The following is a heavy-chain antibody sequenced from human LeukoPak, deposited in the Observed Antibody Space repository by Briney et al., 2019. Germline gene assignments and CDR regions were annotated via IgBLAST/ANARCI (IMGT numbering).Heavy chain of an antibody. CDR3: ARESSGWYYFDY. Sequence: ASVKVSCKASGYTFTGYGISWVRQAPGQGLEWMGWISAYNGNTNYAQKLQGRVTMTTDTSTSTAYMELSSLRSEDTAVYYCARESSGWYYFDYWGQGTLVTVSS. V-gene: IGHV1-18*01. D-gene: IGHD6-19*01. J-gene: IGHJ4*02. CDR1: GYTFTGYG. CDR2: ISAYNGNT.